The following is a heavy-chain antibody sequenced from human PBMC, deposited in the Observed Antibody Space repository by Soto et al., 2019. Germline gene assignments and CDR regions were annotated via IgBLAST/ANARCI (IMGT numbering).Heavy chain of an antibody. J-gene: IGHJ4*02. CDR3: ARDQKSDHGSGWYADF. V-gene: IGHV3-7*01. CDR1: GFTFSTYW. D-gene: IGHD6-19*01. Sequence: EVQLVESGGGLVQPGGSLRLSCAASGFTFSTYWMSWVRQAPGKGLEWVANIKEDGSEQYYVDSVKGRFTISRDNAESSLYLHMNSLRAEDTAVYSCARDQKSDHGSGWYADFWGQGTLVTVSS. CDR2: IKEDGSEQ.